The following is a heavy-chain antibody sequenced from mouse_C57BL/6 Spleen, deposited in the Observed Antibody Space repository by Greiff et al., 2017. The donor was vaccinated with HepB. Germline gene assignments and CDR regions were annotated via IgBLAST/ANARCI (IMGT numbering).Heavy chain of an antibody. V-gene: IGHV1-64*01. Sequence: QVQLQQPGAELVKPGASVKLSCKASGYTFTSYWMHWVKQRPGQGLEWIGMIHPNSGSTNYNEKFKSKATLTVDKSSSTAYMQLSSLTSEDSAVYYCARSLITTVVAPGYWYFDVWGTGTTVTVSS. CDR1: GYTFTSYW. D-gene: IGHD1-1*01. J-gene: IGHJ1*03. CDR3: ARSLITTVVAPGYWYFDV. CDR2: IHPNSGST.